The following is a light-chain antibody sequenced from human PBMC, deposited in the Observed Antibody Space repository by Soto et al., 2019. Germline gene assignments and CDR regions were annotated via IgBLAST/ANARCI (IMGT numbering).Light chain of an antibody. J-gene: IGLJ2*01. V-gene: IGLV2-14*01. CDR3: SSYTASRTK. CDR2: DVS. Sequence: QSALTQPASVSGSPGQSITISCTGTNSDIGTYIYVSWYQQHPGKAPKLLIYDVSNRPSGVSNRFSGSKSGNTAYLTISGLQAEDEADYYCSSYTASRTKFGGGTKRTVL. CDR1: NSDIGTYIY.